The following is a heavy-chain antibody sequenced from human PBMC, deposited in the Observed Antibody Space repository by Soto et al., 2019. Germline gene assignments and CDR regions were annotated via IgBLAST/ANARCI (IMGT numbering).Heavy chain of an antibody. CDR1: GGSISGHY. V-gene: IGHV4-59*11. J-gene: IGHJ4*02. CDR3: ARVGSSGWSPDY. CDR2: IFYTGST. Sequence: PSETLSLTCTVSGGSISGHYCTWIRQSPGKGREWIGYIFYTGSTNYNPSLKSRVTLSADTSKNQFSLRLSSVTAADTAVYYCARVGSSGWSPDYWGQGTLVTVSS. D-gene: IGHD6-19*01.